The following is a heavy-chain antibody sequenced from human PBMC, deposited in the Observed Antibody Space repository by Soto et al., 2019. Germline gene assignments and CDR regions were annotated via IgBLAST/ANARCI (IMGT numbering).Heavy chain of an antibody. CDR3: AREAGKLEPLDY. J-gene: IGHJ4*02. CDR1: GGSISSGGYY. Sequence: PSETLSLTCTVSGGSISSGGYYWSWIRQHPGKGLEWIGYIYYSGSTYYNPSLKSRVTISVDTSKNQFSLKLSSVTAADTAVYYWAREAGKLEPLDYWGQGTLVTVSS. V-gene: IGHV4-31*03. CDR2: IYYSGST. D-gene: IGHD1-1*01.